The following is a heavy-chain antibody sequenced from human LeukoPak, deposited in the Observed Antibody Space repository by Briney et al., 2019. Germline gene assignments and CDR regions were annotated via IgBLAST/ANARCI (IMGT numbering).Heavy chain of an antibody. Sequence: GGSLRLSCAASGFTFSSYAMSLVRQAPGKGQEWVSAISGSGGSTYYADSVKGRFTISRDNSKNTLYLQMNSLRAEDTAVYYCANGPSWTDILTGYYISWGQGTLVTVSS. D-gene: IGHD3-9*01. V-gene: IGHV3-23*01. J-gene: IGHJ4*02. CDR1: GFTFSSYA. CDR2: ISGSGGST. CDR3: ANGPSWTDILTGYYIS.